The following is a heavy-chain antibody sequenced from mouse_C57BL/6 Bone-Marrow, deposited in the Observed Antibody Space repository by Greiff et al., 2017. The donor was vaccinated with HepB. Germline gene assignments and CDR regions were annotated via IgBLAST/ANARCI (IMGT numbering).Heavy chain of an antibody. D-gene: IGHD1-1*01. Sequence: VQLQQPGAELVKPGASVKMSCKASGYTFTSYWITWVKQRPGQGLEWIGDIYPGSGSTNYNEKFKSKATLTVDTSSSTAYMQLSSLTSEDSAVYYCARTRVYYHGSRDYWGQGTTLTVSS. CDR3: ARTRVYYHGSRDY. V-gene: IGHV1-55*01. J-gene: IGHJ2*01. CDR2: IYPGSGST. CDR1: GYTFTSYW.